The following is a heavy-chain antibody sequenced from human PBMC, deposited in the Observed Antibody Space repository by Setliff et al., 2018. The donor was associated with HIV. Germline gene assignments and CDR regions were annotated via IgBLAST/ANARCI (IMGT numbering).Heavy chain of an antibody. D-gene: IGHD4-17*01. V-gene: IGHV4-39*07. CDR1: GASISNSNSY. J-gene: IGHJ6*02. Sequence: SETLSLTCTVYGASISNSNSYWGWIRQPPGKRLEWLGSVYQSGSTSYNPSLSSRLTISVDTPKNQFSLKLSSVTAADTAVYYCARDGDYNYYGMDVWGQGTTVTVSS. CDR3: ARDGDYNYYGMDV. CDR2: VYQSGST.